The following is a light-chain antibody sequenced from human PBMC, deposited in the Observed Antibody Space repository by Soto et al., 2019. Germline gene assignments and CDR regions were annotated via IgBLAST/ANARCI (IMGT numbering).Light chain of an antibody. CDR3: QQLNSFPFI. J-gene: IGKJ5*01. CDR1: QAIDTY. Sequence: DIQLTQSPSFLSASVGDRVTITCRASQAIDTYLAWYQKKPGKAPKLLIYAASLLQSGVPSRCRGGGSGTEFTLTINSLQPEDFANYYCQQLNSFPFIFGQGTRLEIK. CDR2: AAS. V-gene: IGKV1-9*01.